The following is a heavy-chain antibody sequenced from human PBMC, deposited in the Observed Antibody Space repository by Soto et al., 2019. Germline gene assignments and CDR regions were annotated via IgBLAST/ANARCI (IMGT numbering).Heavy chain of an antibody. J-gene: IGHJ6*02. D-gene: IGHD3-16*01. Sequence: QVHLVESGGGVVQPGTSLRLSCAASRLTFSIYDMHWVRQAPGKGLEWVALIWSDGSRTFYADSVKGRFTISRDNSKNTLSLQMNSLRAEATAVYYCAGEPKGGAYDMDVWGQGTTVTVSS. CDR2: IWSDGSRT. CDR1: RLTFSIYD. CDR3: AGEPKGGAYDMDV. V-gene: IGHV3-33*01.